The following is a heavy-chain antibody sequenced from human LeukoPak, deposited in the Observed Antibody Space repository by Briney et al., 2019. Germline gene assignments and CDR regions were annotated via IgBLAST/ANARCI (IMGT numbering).Heavy chain of an antibody. V-gene: IGHV3-74*01. CDR3: ARVRNYDFWSGYFDP. CDR2: INSDGSST. J-gene: IGHJ5*02. CDR1: GFTFSSYW. D-gene: IGHD3-3*01. Sequence: GGSLRLSCAASGFTFSSYWMHWVRQAPGKGLVWVSRINSDGSSTSYADSVKGRFTISRDNAKNTLYLQMNSLRAEDTAVYYCARVRNYDFWSGYFDPWGQGTLVTVSS.